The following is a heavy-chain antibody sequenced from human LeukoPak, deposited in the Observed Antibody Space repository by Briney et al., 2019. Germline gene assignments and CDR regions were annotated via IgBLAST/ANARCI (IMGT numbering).Heavy chain of an antibody. V-gene: IGHV4-39*07. D-gene: IGHD5-12*01. CDR1: GGSISSSSYY. CDR3: ASGTYSGYVNYYYYGMDV. Sequence: MSSETLSLTCTVSGGSISSSSYYWGWIRQPPGKGLEWIGSIYYSGSTYYNPSLKSRVTISVDTSKNQFSLKLSSVTAADTAVYYCASGTYSGYVNYYYYGMDVWGQGTTVTVSS. J-gene: IGHJ6*02. CDR2: IYYSGST.